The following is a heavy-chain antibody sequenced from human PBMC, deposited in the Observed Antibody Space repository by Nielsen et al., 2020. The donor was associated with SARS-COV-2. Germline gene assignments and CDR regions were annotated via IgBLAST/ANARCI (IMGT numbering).Heavy chain of an antibody. J-gene: IGHJ6*02. D-gene: IGHD3-10*01. CDR3: ARDYGSGSYSLYYYYYGMDV. CDR2: ISSSSSYI. V-gene: IGHV3-21*01. Sequence: GESLKISCAASGFTFSSYSMNWVRQAPGQGLEWVSSISSSSSYIYYADSVKGRFTISRDNSKNTLYLQMNSLRAEDTAVYYCARDYGSGSYSLYYYYYGMDVWGQGTTVTVSS. CDR1: GFTFSSYS.